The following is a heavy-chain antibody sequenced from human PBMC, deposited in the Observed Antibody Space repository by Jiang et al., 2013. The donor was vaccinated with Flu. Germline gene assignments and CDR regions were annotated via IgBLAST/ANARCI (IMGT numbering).Heavy chain of an antibody. J-gene: IGHJ6*03. CDR2: IIPIFGTA. D-gene: IGHD2-2*01. CDR1: GGTFSSYA. CDR3: ASRFKEYQLLNYYYMDV. Sequence: GAEVKKPGSPVKVSCKASGGTFSSYAISWVRQAPGQGLEWMGGIIPIFGTANYAQKFQGRVTITADESTSTAYMELSSLRSEDTAVYYCASRFKEYQLLNYYYMDVWGKGTTVTVSS. V-gene: IGHV1-69*01.